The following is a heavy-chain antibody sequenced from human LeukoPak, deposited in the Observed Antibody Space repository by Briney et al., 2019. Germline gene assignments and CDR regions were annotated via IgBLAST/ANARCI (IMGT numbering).Heavy chain of an antibody. CDR2: ISSSGSTI. V-gene: IGHV3-48*03. D-gene: IGHD3-9*01. CDR3: ARSHPRRPHEVDILTGYYDY. CDR1: GFTFSSYE. J-gene: IGHJ4*02. Sequence: GESLRLSCAASGFTFSSYEMNWVRQAPGKGLEWVSYISSSGSTIYYADSVKGRFTISKDNAKNSLYLQMNSLRAEDTAVYYCARSHPRRPHEVDILTGYYDYWGQGTLVTVSS.